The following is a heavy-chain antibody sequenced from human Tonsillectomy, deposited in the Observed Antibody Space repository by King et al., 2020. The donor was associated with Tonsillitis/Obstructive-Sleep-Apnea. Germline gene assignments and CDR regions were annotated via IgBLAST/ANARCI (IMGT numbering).Heavy chain of an antibody. V-gene: IGHV3-43*01. Sequence: VQLVESGGVVVQPGGSLRLSCAASGFTFDDYTMHWVRQAPGKGLEWVSLFSLDGGGTDYADSVKGRFTISRDNSKNSLYLQMNSLRTEDTALYYCAKDKAYSSSWYSFDYWGQGTLVTVSS. CDR1: GFTFDDYT. J-gene: IGHJ4*02. CDR2: FSLDGGGT. CDR3: AKDKAYSSSWYSFDY. D-gene: IGHD6-13*01.